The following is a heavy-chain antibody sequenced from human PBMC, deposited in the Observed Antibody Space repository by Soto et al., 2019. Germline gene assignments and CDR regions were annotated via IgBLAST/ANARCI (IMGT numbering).Heavy chain of an antibody. J-gene: IGHJ4*02. V-gene: IGHV3-30*18. CDR3: AKDRRKVVVAAPFDY. D-gene: IGHD2-15*01. Sequence: GGSLRLSCAASGFTFSSYSMNWVRQAPGKGLEWVAVISYDGSNKYYADSVKGRFTISRDNSKNTLYLQMNSLRAEDTAVYYCAKDRRKVVVAAPFDYWGQGTQVTVSS. CDR2: ISYDGSNK. CDR1: GFTFSSYS.